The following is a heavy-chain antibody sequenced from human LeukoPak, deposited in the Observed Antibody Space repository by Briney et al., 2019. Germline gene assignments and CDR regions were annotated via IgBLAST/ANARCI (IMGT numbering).Heavy chain of an antibody. Sequence: GGSLTLSCAASGFTFSSYWMSWVRQAPGKGPEWVGNIKQDGSEKYYVDSVKGRFTSSRDNAKNSLYLHMNSLRAEDTAVYYCARGRSSGWWRGAFDIWGQGTMVTVSS. CDR2: IKQDGSEK. CDR3: ARGRSSGWWRGAFDI. D-gene: IGHD6-19*01. V-gene: IGHV3-7*01. J-gene: IGHJ3*02. CDR1: GFTFSSYW.